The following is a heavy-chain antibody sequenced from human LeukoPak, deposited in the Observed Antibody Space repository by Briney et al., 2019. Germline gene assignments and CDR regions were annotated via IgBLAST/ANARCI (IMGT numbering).Heavy chain of an antibody. CDR2: INPYNGIT. CDR1: GYTFTDHF. V-gene: IGHV1-2*02. J-gene: IGHJ4*02. CDR3: ARDNSLNDFDY. D-gene: IGHD1-1*01. Sequence: GASVKVSCKASGYTFTDHFMHWMRQAPGRGLEWVGEINPYNGITKYAWRFQGRVSITRDTSISTAFMEVSRLTSDDTAVYYCARDNSLNDFDYWGQGTLVTVAS.